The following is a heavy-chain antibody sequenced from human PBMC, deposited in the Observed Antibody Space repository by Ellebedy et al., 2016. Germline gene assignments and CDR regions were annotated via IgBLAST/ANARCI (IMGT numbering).Heavy chain of an antibody. CDR1: GYTFTGYY. V-gene: IGHV1-2*02. Sequence: ASVKVSXXASGYTFTGYYMHWVRQAPGQGLEWMGWINPNSGGTNYAQKFQGRVTMTRDTSISTAYMELSRLRSDDTAVYYCQACYYDSSGKGAWGQGTLVTVSS. CDR3: QACYYDSSGKGA. J-gene: IGHJ5*02. D-gene: IGHD3-22*01. CDR2: INPNSGGT.